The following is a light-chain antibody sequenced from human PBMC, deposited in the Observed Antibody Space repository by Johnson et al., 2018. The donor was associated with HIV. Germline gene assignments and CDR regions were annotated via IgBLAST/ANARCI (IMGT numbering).Light chain of an antibody. CDR1: SSNIGGHY. V-gene: IGLV1-51*01. CDR2: DNN. CDR3: GTWDSSLSVYV. Sequence: QSVLTQPPSVSAAPGQKVTISCSGSSSNIGGHYVSWYQHLPGTAPKLLIYDNNERPSGIPDRFSGSKSGTSAALGITGLQTGDEADYYCGTWDSSLSVYVFGTGTKVTVL. J-gene: IGLJ1*01.